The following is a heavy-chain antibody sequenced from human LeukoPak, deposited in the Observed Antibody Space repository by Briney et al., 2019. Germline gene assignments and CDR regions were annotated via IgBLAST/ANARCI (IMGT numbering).Heavy chain of an antibody. J-gene: IGHJ3*01. CDR1: DDTFSNYG. CDR2: ISTYNGNT. CDR3: ARTQWLEDAFDF. V-gene: IGHV1-18*01. Sequence: GASVKVSCKASDDTFSNYGISWVRHAPGQGLELMGWISTYNGNTHYAQKFQGRVTMTTDTSTNIAYLELRDLRSDDTAVYYCARTQWLEDAFDFWGQGTVVTVSS. D-gene: IGHD6-19*01.